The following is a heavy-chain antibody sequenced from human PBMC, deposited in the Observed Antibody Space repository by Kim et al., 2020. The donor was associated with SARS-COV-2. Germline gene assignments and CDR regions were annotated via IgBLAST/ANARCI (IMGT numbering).Heavy chain of an antibody. CDR3: AREGDYGDAFDY. V-gene: IGHV3-33*01. Sequence: GGSLRLSCAASGFTFSSYGMHWVRQAPGKGLEWVAVIWYDGSNKYYADSVKGRFTISRDNSKNTLYLQMNSLRAEDTAVYYCAREGDYGDAFDYWGQGTLVTVSS. CDR1: GFTFSSYG. D-gene: IGHD4-17*01. CDR2: IWYDGSNK. J-gene: IGHJ4*02.